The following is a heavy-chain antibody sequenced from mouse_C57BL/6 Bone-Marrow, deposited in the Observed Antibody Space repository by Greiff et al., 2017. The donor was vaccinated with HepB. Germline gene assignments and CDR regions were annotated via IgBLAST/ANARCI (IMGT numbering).Heavy chain of an antibody. Sequence: EVKLQESGAELVKPGASVKLSCTASGFNIKDYYMHWVKQRTEQGLEWIGRIDPEDGETNYAPKFQGKATITADTSSNTAYLQRSSLTSEDTAVYYCANSLITTVVDYWGQGTTLTVSS. V-gene: IGHV14-2*01. J-gene: IGHJ2*01. D-gene: IGHD1-1*01. CDR1: GFNIKDYY. CDR3: ANSLITTVVDY. CDR2: IDPEDGET.